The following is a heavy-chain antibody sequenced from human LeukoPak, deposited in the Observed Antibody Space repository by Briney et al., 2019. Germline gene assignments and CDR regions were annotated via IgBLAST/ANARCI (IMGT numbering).Heavy chain of an antibody. CDR2: INPSGGST. J-gene: IGHJ4*02. CDR1: GYTFTSYY. D-gene: IGHD5-12*01. V-gene: IGHV1-46*01. CDR3: ARVARNLRFQPLQANFDY. Sequence: AASVKVSCKASGYTFTSYYMHWVRQAPGQGLEWMGIINPSGGSTSYAQKFQGRVTMTRDTSTSTGYMELSSLRSEDTAVYYCARVARNLRFQPLQANFDYWGQGTLVTVSS.